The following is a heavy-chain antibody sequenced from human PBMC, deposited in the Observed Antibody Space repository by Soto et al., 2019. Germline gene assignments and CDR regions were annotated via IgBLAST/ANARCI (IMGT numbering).Heavy chain of an antibody. CDR1: GFTFSSYG. CDR2: ISSSSSTI. CDR3: ARHPERIAQIGWFDP. V-gene: IGHV3-48*01. Sequence: GGSLRLSWAASGFTFSSYGMNCVRQAPGKGLEWVSYISSSSSTIYYADSVKGRFTISRDNAKNSLYLQMNSLRAEDTAVYYCARHPERIAQIGWFDPWGQGTLVTVSS. D-gene: IGHD6-13*01. J-gene: IGHJ5*02.